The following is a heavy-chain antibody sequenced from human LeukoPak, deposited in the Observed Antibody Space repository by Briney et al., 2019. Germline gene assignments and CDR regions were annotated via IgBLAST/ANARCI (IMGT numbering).Heavy chain of an antibody. V-gene: IGHV1-46*01. Sequence: ASVKVSCKASGYTFPSYFMHWVRQAPGQGLEWMGIINPTGGSTTYAQKFQGRVTMTTDTSTSTAYMELRSLRSDDTAVYYCARDRGTTLQYFQHWGQGTLVTVSS. D-gene: IGHD4-17*01. CDR2: INPTGGST. J-gene: IGHJ1*01. CDR3: ARDRGTTLQYFQH. CDR1: GYTFPSYF.